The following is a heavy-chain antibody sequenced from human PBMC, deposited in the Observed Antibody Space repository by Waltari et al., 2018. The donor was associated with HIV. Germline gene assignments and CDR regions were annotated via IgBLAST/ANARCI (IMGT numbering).Heavy chain of an antibody. CDR2: VYHSGRT. J-gene: IGHJ2*01. Sequence: QVQLQESGPGLLKPSETLSLTCVVSGYPISSDDNWGWVRQPPGKGLEWIGSVYHSGRTLHNPSLNSRVTISIDTSKSQFSLKLSSVTAADTAVYYCARAGVVPALFDLWGRGTLVTVSS. D-gene: IGHD2-2*01. CDR3: ARAGVVPALFDL. V-gene: IGHV4-38-2*01. CDR1: GYPISSDDN.